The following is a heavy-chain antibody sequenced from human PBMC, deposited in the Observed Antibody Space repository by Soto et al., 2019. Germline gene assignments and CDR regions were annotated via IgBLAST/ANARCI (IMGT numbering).Heavy chain of an antibody. CDR1: GYRFTNYW. CDR2: IDPGDSDT. Sequence: GESLKISCKGSGYRFTNYWIGWVRQMPGKGLEWMGIIDPGDSDTRYSPSFQGQVTISVDKSISTAYLQWSSLKASDTAMYYCAARVGSSPLYYYGVDVWGQGTTVTVSS. J-gene: IGHJ6*02. D-gene: IGHD3-10*01. V-gene: IGHV5-51*03. CDR3: AARVGSSPLYYYGVDV.